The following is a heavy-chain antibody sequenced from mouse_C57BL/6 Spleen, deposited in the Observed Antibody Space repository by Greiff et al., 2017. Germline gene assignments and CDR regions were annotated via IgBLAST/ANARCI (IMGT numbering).Heavy chain of an antibody. Sequence: EVMLVESGGGLVQPKGSLKLSCAASGFSFNTYAMNWVRKAPGKGLEWVARIRSKSNNYATYYADSVKDRFTISRDDSESMLYLQMNNLKTEDTAWYYCVRDVAYDSNKWSWFAYWGQGTLVTVAA. V-gene: IGHV10-1*01. D-gene: IGHD2-5*01. CDR3: VRDVAYDSNKWSWFAY. CDR1: GFSFNTYA. J-gene: IGHJ3*01. CDR2: IRSKSNNYAT.